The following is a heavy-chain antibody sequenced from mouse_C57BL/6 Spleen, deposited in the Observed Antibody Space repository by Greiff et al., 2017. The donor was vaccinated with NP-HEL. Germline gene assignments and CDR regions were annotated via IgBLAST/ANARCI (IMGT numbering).Heavy chain of an antibody. CDR2: IYPGDGDT. J-gene: IGHJ2*01. V-gene: IGHV1-80*01. CDR3: ARSYGYDGYYFDD. Sequence: VQLQESGAELVKPGASVKISCKASGYAFSSYWMNWVKQRPGKGLEWIGQIYPGDGDTNYNGKFKGKATLTADKSSSTAYMQLSSLTSEDSAVYFCARSYGYDGYYFDDWGQGATLTVSS. CDR1: GYAFSSYW. D-gene: IGHD2-2*01.